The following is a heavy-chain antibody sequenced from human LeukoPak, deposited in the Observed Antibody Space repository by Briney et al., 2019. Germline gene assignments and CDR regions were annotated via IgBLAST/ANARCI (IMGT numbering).Heavy chain of an antibody. CDR1: GGSISSYY. V-gene: IGHV4-59*01. D-gene: IGHD6-19*01. Sequence: SETLSLTCTVSGGSISSYYWSWIRQPPGKGLEWIGYTYYSGSTNYNPSLKSRVTISVDTSKNQFSLKLSSVTAADTAVYYCARRGSGSWWVFDYWGQGTLVTVSS. CDR3: ARRGSGSWWVFDY. CDR2: TYYSGST. J-gene: IGHJ4*02.